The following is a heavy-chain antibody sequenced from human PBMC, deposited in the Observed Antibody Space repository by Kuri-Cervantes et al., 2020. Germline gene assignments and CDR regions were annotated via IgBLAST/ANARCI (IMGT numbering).Heavy chain of an antibody. CDR2: INADGRST. CDR1: GFTFKNYW. CDR3: TRGGLDSGVKAWFRGGDTVDY. Sequence: LSLTCAASGFTFKNYWMHWVRQTPGKGLVWVSRINADGRSTSYADSVKGRFTISRDNARNTLFLHIKSLRPEDTAVYYCTRGGLDSGVKAWFRGGDTVDYWGQETLVTVSS. D-gene: IGHD4-23*01. J-gene: IGHJ4*02. V-gene: IGHV3-74*01.